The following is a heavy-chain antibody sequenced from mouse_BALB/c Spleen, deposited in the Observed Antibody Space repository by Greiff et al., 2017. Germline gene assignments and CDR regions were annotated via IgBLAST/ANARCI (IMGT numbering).Heavy chain of an antibody. CDR3: AKRGYGNDAMDY. CDR1: GYSITSDYA. Sequence: EVKLMESGPGLVKPSQFLSLTCTVTGYSITSDYAWNWIRQFPGNKLEWMGYISYSCSTSYNPSLKSRISITRDTSKNQFFLQLNSVTTEDTATYYCAKRGYGNDAMDYWGQGTSVTVSS. CDR2: ISYSCST. D-gene: IGHD2-1*01. J-gene: IGHJ4*01. V-gene: IGHV3-2*02.